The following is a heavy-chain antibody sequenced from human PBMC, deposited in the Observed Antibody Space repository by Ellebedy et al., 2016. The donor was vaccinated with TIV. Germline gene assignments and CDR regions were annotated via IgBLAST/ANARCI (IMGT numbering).Heavy chain of an antibody. CDR1: GGSFSGYY. J-gene: IGHJ4*02. CDR2: INHSGST. V-gene: IGHV4-34*01. Sequence: SETLSLXXAVYGGSFSGYYWSWIRQPPGKGLEWIGEINHSGSTNYNPSLKSRVTISVDTSKNQFSLKLSSVTAADTAVYYCARVRSAAGTVAFDYWGQGTLVTVSS. CDR3: ARVRSAAGTVAFDY. D-gene: IGHD6-13*01.